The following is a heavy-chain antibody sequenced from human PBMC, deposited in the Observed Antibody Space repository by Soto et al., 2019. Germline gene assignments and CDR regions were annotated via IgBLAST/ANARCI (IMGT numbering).Heavy chain of an antibody. CDR2: ISSSGSTI. Sequence: GGSLRLSCAASGFTFSDYYMSWIRQAPGKGLEWVSYISSSGSTIYYADSVKGRFTISRDNAKNSLYLQMNSLRAEDTAVYYCARVERGITIFGVVIPPFDYWGQGTLVTVS. D-gene: IGHD3-3*01. CDR3: ARVERGITIFGVVIPPFDY. J-gene: IGHJ4*02. V-gene: IGHV3-11*01. CDR1: GFTFSDYY.